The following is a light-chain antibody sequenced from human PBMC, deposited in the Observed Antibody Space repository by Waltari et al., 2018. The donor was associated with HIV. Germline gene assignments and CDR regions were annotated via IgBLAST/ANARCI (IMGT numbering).Light chain of an antibody. J-gene: IGKJ3*01. V-gene: IGKV1-27*01. CDR1: QGIRNY. CDR3: QKYNSAPPFT. Sequence: DIQMTQSPSSLSASVGDRVTITCRASQGIRNYLAWYQQKPGKVPELLIYRASTLQSWVPSRFSGSGSGTDFTLTISSLQPEDVATYYCQKYNSAPPFTFGPGTKVDIK. CDR2: RAS.